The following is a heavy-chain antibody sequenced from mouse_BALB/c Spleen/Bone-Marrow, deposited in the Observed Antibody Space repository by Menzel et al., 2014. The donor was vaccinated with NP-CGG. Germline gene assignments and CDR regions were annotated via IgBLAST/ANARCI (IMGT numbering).Heavy chain of an antibody. V-gene: IGHV14-3*02. CDR1: GFNIKDTY. Sequence: VKLMESGAELVKPGASVKLSCTASGFNIKDTYMHWVKQRPEQGLEWIGRIDPANGNTKYDPKFQGKATITEDTSSNTGYLQLSSLTSEDTAVYYCAYGSSYDYFDYWSQGTTLTVSS. CDR2: IDPANGNT. CDR3: AYGSSYDYFDY. J-gene: IGHJ2*01. D-gene: IGHD1-1*01.